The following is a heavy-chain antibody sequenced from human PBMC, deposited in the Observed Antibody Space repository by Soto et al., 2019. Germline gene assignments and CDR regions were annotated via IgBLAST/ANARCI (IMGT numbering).Heavy chain of an antibody. V-gene: IGHV3-23*01. CDR3: AKVFGGGPPYYFDY. J-gene: IGHJ4*02. CDR1: GFTFTNYA. CDR2: IAAGGGT. D-gene: IGHD3-10*02. Sequence: EVQVLESGGGLVQPGGSLRLSCAASGFTFTNYAMTWVRQAPGKGLEWVSLIAAGGGTSYADSVKGRFTISRDISKNTLYLHMSSLRAEDTAIYYCAKVFGGGPPYYFDYWGQGTLVTGSS.